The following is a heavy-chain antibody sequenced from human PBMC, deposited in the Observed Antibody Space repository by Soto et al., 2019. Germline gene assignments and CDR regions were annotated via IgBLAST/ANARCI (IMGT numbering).Heavy chain of an antibody. CDR3: ARGRSGDY. CDR2: ISAHNGKT. J-gene: IGHJ4*02. V-gene: IGHV1-18*01. Sequence: QVHLVQSGAEVKKPGASVKVSCKGSGYGFTTYGITWVRQAPGQGLEWMAWISAHNGKTNYAQKGQGRVTVTRDTSPSTAYMELRSLRYDDPAVYYSARGRSGDYLGQGALVTVSS. CDR1: GYGFTTYG.